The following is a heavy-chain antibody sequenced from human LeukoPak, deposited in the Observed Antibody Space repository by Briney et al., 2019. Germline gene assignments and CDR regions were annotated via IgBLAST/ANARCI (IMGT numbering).Heavy chain of an antibody. CDR3: ARGGRFRPRWFDP. CDR2: INHSGST. D-gene: IGHD6-6*01. V-gene: IGHV4-34*01. Sequence: PSETLSLTCAVYGGSFSGYYWSWIRQPPGEGLEWIGEINHSGSTNYNPSLKSRVTISVDTSKNQFSLKLSSVTAADTAVYYCARGGRFRPRWFDPWGQGTLVTVSS. CDR1: GGSFSGYY. J-gene: IGHJ5*02.